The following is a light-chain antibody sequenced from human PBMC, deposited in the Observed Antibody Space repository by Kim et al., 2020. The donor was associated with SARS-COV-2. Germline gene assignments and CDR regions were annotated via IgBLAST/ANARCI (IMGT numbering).Light chain of an antibody. Sequence: SASVGDRVTITCRASQGINNYLAWYQQKPGQVPKLLISDASSLQSGVPSRFSGSGAGTEFTLTISSLQPEDVATYYCQKHDGAPLTFGGGTKLEI. V-gene: IGKV1-27*01. CDR3: QKHDGAPLT. CDR2: DAS. CDR1: QGINNY. J-gene: IGKJ4*01.